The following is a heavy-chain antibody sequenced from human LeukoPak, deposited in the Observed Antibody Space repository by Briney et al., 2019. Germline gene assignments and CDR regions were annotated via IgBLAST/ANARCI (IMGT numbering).Heavy chain of an antibody. CDR3: ARFDRGYSGYDTYYDYGMDV. CDR1: GFTFSSYS. D-gene: IGHD5-12*01. CDR2: ISSSSSYI. Sequence: GWSLRLSCAASGFTFSSYSMNWVRQAPGKGLEWVSSISSSSSYIYYADSVKGRFTISRDNAKNSLYLQMNSLRAEDTAVYYCARFDRGYSGYDTYYDYGMDVWGQGTTVTVSS. V-gene: IGHV3-21*01. J-gene: IGHJ6*02.